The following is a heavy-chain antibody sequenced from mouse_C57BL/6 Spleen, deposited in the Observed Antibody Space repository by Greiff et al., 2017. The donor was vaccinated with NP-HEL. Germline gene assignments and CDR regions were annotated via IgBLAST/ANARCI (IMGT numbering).Heavy chain of an antibody. J-gene: IGHJ4*01. CDR1: GFTFTDYE. D-gene: IGHD1-1*01. Sequence: QVQLQQSGAELVRPGASVTLSCKASGFTFTDYEMHWVKQTPVHGLEWIGAIDPETGGTAYNQKFKGKAILTADKSSSTAYMELRSLTSEDSAVYYWTRWGSSPYYAMDYGGQGTSVTVSS. CDR3: TRWGSSPYYAMDY. CDR2: IDPETGGT. V-gene: IGHV1-15*01.